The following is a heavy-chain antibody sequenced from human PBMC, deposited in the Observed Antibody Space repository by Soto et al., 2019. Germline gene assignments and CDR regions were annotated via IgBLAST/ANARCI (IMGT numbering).Heavy chain of an antibody. J-gene: IGHJ3*02. CDR2: KNPNSGNT. CDR1: GYTFTSYD. CDR3: ARERSSGAFDI. Sequence: QVQLVQSGAEVKKPGASVKVSCKTSGYTFTSYDIKWVRQATGQGLAWMGWKNPNSGNTAYAQKFQGRVTMTRNTSISTAYMELSSLRSEDTAVYYCARERSSGAFDIWGQGTMVTVSS. D-gene: IGHD1-26*01. V-gene: IGHV1-8*01.